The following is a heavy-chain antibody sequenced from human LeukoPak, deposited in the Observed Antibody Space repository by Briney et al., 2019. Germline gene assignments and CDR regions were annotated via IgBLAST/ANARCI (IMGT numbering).Heavy chain of an antibody. J-gene: IGHJ4*02. CDR3: AKAWALTYLGGVDS. CDR2: LSGTGGNT. V-gene: IGHV3-23*01. Sequence: GGSLRLSCAASAFTFSSYAMAWVRQAPGKGLERVSTLSGTGGNTYYADSVRGRFTISRDNSKNTLYLQMNSLRAEDTAVYYCAKAWALTYLGGVDSWGQGTLVTVSS. D-gene: IGHD2-21*02. CDR1: AFTFSSYA.